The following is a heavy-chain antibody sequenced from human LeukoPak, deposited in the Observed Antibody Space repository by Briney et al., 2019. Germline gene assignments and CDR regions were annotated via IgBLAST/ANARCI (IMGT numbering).Heavy chain of an antibody. Sequence: GRSLRLSCAASGFTFSSYAMHWVRQAPGKGLEWVAVISYDGSNKYYADSVKGRFTISRDNSKNTLYLQMNSLRAEDTAVYYCASPQGGSSAYYFDYWGQGTLVTVSS. CDR3: ASPQGGSSAYYFDY. CDR1: GFTFSSYA. V-gene: IGHV3-30-3*01. CDR2: ISYDGSNK. J-gene: IGHJ4*02. D-gene: IGHD6-6*01.